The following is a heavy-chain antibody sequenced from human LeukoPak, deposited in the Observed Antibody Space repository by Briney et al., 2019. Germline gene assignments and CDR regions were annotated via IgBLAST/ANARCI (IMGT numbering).Heavy chain of an antibody. V-gene: IGHV4-59*01. D-gene: IGHD3-10*01. CDR3: ARAGGLLWFGEFRGFDY. CDR2: IYYSGST. J-gene: IGHJ4*02. CDR1: GGSISSYY. Sequence: PSETLSLTCTVSGGSISSYYWSWIRQPPGKGLEWIGYIYYSGSTNYNPSLKSRVTISVDTSKNQFSLKLSSVTAAGTAVYYCARAGGLLWFGEFRGFDYWGQGTLVTVSS.